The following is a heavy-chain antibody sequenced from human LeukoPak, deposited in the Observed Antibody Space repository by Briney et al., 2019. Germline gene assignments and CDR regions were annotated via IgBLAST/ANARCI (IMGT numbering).Heavy chain of an antibody. CDR1: GFTFSSYA. CDR2: ISYDGSNK. Sequence: PGGSLRLSCAASGFTFSSYAMSWVRQAPGKGLEWVAVISYDGSNKYYADSVKGRFTISRDNSKNTLYLQMNSLRAEDTAVYYCARIKAARNYFDYWGQGTLVTVSS. J-gene: IGHJ4*02. V-gene: IGHV3-30*04. CDR3: ARIKAARNYFDY. D-gene: IGHD6-6*01.